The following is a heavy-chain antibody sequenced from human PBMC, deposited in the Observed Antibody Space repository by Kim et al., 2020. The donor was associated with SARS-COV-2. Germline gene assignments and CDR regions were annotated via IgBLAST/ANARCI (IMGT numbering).Heavy chain of an antibody. D-gene: IGHD3-22*01. CDR2: INTNTGNP. J-gene: IGHJ5*02. Sequence: ASVKVSCKASGYTFTSYAMNWVRQAPGQGLEWMGWINTNTGNPTYAQGFTGRFVFSLDTSVSTAYLQISSLKAEDTAVYYCARKYYYDSSGYYSPWWFDPWGQGTLVTVSS. V-gene: IGHV7-4-1*02. CDR1: GYTFTSYA. CDR3: ARKYYYDSSGYYSPWWFDP.